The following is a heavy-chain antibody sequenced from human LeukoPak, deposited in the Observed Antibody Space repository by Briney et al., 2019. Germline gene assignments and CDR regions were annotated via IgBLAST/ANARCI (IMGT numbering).Heavy chain of an antibody. Sequence: GGSLRLSCAASGFTFRNYAMSWVRQAPGKGLEWVSVISGSSGYTYFADSVKGRFTISRDNSKNMLYLQMNSLRAEDTAVYYCAKESGDSYYSAMDVWGQGTTVTASS. V-gene: IGHV3-23*01. D-gene: IGHD2-15*01. CDR2: ISGSSGYT. J-gene: IGHJ6*02. CDR1: GFTFRNYA. CDR3: AKESGDSYYSAMDV.